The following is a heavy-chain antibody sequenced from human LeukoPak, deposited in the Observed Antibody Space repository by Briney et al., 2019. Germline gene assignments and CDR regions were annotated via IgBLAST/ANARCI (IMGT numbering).Heavy chain of an antibody. V-gene: IGHV4-59*01. Sequence: SETLSLTCTVSGGSISSYYWSWIRQPPGKGLEWIGYIYYSGSTNYNPSLKSRVTISVDTSKNQFSLKLSSVTAADTAVYYCGRGAGTVVTPRRDNWFDPWGQGTLVTVSS. D-gene: IGHD4-23*01. CDR1: GGSISSYY. CDR3: GRGAGTVVTPRRDNWFDP. CDR2: IYYSGST. J-gene: IGHJ5*02.